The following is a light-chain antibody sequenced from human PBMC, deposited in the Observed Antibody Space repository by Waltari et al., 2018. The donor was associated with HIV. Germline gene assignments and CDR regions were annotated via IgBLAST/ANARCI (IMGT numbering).Light chain of an antibody. J-gene: IGKJ4*01. CDR3: QQYNNWPLT. Sequence: DRVMTQSPATLSVSPGERVTLPCRASQNVSSNLAWYQQKPGQAPRLLIYDASTRVPAMTGRFSGSGSGTEFTLTISSLQSADFAAYYCQQYNNWPLTFGGGTKVEIK. V-gene: IGKV3-15*01. CDR1: QNVSSN. CDR2: DAS.